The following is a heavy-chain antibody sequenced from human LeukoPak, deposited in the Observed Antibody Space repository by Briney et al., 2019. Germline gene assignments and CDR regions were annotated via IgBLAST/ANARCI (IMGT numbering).Heavy chain of an antibody. CDR2: IGGRGGST. CDR1: GFRFSDFT. D-gene: IGHD3-16*01. Sequence: GGSLRLSCATSGFRFSDFTMTWVRQAPGKGPEWVSAIGGRGGSTYYADSVGGRFTISRDNSKDMVYLQMNSLKVEDTATYYCGKEGGAWGQGTKVTVSS. J-gene: IGHJ5*02. V-gene: IGHV3-23*01. CDR3: GKEGGA.